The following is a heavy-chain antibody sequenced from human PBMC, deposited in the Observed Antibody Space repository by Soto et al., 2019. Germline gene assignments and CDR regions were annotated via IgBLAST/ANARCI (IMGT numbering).Heavy chain of an antibody. CDR1: GGTFSSYT. CDR3: ASLLHSYSGYDHPRYFDY. V-gene: IGHV1-69*02. J-gene: IGHJ4*02. CDR2: IIPILGIA. Sequence: AASVKVSCKASGGTFSSYTISWVRQAPGQGLEWMGRIIPILGIANYAQKFQGRVTITADKSTSTAYMELSSLRSEDTAVYYCASLLHSYSGYDHPRYFDYWGQGTLVTVSS. D-gene: IGHD5-12*01.